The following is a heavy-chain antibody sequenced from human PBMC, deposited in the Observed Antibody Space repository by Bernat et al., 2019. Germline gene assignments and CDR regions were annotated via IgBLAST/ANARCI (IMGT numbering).Heavy chain of an antibody. CDR3: ARRVRTGTTHYYYYGMDV. CDR2: IYYSGST. Sequence: QLQLQESGPGLVKPSETLSLTCTVSGGSISSSSYYWGWIRQPPGKGLEWIGSIYYSGSTYYNPSLKSRVTISVDTSKNQFSLKLSSVTAADTAEYYCARRVRTGTTHYYYYGMDVWGQGTTVTVSS. CDR1: GGSISSSSYY. D-gene: IGHD1-7*01. J-gene: IGHJ6*02. V-gene: IGHV4-39*01.